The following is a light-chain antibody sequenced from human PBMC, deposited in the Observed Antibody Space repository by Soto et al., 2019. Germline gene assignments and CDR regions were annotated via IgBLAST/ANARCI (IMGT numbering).Light chain of an antibody. CDR2: KAS. J-gene: IGKJ1*01. Sequence: DIQMTQSPSTLSASVGDRVTITCRASQSISSWLAWYQQKPGKAPKLLIYKASTLQSGVPSWFSGSGSGTEFTLAISSLQPDDSATYYCQQYNDNWTFGQGTKVDIK. V-gene: IGKV1-5*03. CDR1: QSISSW. CDR3: QQYNDNWT.